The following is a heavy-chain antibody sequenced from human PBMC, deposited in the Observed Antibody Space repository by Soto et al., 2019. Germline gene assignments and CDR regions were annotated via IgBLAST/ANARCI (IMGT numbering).Heavy chain of an antibody. CDR3: ARGHRRSIMITFGTFHP. J-gene: IGHJ5*02. CDR1: GGTFSSYA. V-gene: IGHV1-69*01. D-gene: IGHD3-16*01. CDR2: IIPIFGTA. Sequence: QVQLVQSGAEVKKPGSSVKVSCKPSGGTFSSYAISWVRQAPGQGLEWLGGIIPIFGTANYGQKFQGRVTITADEATSTAYMELSSLRSEDTAVYCGARGHRRSIMITFGTFHPGVQGTLVAFSS.